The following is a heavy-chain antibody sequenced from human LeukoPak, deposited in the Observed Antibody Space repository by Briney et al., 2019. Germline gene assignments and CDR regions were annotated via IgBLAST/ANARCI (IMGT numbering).Heavy chain of an antibody. V-gene: IGHV4-59*01. Sequence: SETLSLTCTVSGGSISSYYWSWIRQPPGKGLEWIGYIYYSGSTDYNPSLKSRVTISVDTSKNQFSLKLTSVTVADTAVYYCARGPSPFYGSGSWGQGTLVTVSS. CDR1: GGSISSYY. J-gene: IGHJ4*02. CDR3: ARGPSPFYGSGS. CDR2: IYYSGST. D-gene: IGHD3-10*01.